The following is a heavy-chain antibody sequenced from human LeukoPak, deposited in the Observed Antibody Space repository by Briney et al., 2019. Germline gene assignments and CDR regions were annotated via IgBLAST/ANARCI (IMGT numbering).Heavy chain of an antibody. CDR1: GGSISSGGYS. V-gene: IGHV4-30-2*01. D-gene: IGHD3-10*01. Sequence: SQTLSLTCAVSGGSISSGGYSWSWIRQPPGKGLEWIGYIYHSGSTYYNPSLKSRVTISVDRSKNQFSLKLSSVTAADTAVYYCASVNYYGSGSYALFDYWGQGTLVTVSS. J-gene: IGHJ4*02. CDR3: ASVNYYGSGSYALFDY. CDR2: IYHSGST.